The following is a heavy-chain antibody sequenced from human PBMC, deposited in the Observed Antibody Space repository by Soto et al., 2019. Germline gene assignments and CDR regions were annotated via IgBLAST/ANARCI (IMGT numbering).Heavy chain of an antibody. CDR2: INHSGST. J-gene: IGHJ4*02. D-gene: IGHD1-20*01. CDR3: ARGITTY. CDR1: GGTFSGYY. Sequence: PSETLSLTCAVYGGTFSGYYRSWIRQPPGKGLEWIGEINHSGSTNYNPSLKSRVTISVDTSKNQFSLKLSSVTAADTAVYYCARGITTYWGQGTLVTVSS. V-gene: IGHV4-34*01.